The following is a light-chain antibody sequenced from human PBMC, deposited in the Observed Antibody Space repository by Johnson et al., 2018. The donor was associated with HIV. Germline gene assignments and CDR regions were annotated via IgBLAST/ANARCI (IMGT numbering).Light chain of an antibody. CDR2: ENN. Sequence: QSVLTQPPSVSAAPGQKVTISCSGSSSNIGNNYVSWYQQFPGTAPKLLIYENNKRPSGIPDRFSGSKSGTLATLGITGLQTGDEADYYCGTWDSSLSAHYVVGTGTKITVL. J-gene: IGLJ1*01. CDR3: GTWDSSLSAHYV. CDR1: SSNIGNNY. V-gene: IGLV1-51*02.